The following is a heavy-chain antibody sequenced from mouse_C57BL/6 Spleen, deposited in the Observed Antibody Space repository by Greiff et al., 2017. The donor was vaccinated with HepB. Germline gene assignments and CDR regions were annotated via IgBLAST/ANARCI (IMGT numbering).Heavy chain of an antibody. CDR2: ISTYYGDA. Sequence: QVHVKQSGPELVRPGVSVKISCKGSGYTFTDYAMHWVKQSHAKSLEWIGVISTYYGDASYNQKFKDKATMTVDKSSSTAYMELARLTSEDSAVYYCASRYYYGSSPYYFDYWGQGTTLTVSS. D-gene: IGHD1-1*01. J-gene: IGHJ2*01. CDR1: GYTFTDYA. CDR3: ASRYYYGSSPYYFDY. V-gene: IGHV1-67*01.